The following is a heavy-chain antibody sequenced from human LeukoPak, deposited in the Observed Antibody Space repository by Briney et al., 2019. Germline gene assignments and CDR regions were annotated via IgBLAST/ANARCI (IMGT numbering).Heavy chain of an antibody. CDR3: AREGYCSGGKCYYMDV. J-gene: IGHJ6*03. CDR2: ISTSSSYI. CDR1: GFTFSSYS. D-gene: IGHD2-15*01. Sequence: GGSLRLSCAASGFTFSSYSMNWVRQAPGKGLEWVSSISTSSSYIFYADSVKGRFTISRDNAKNSLYLQMNSLRAEDTAVYYCAREGYCSGGKCYYMDVWGKGTTVTVSS. V-gene: IGHV3-21*01.